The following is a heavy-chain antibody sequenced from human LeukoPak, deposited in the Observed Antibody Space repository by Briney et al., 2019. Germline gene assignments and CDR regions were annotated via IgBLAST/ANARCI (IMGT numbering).Heavy chain of an antibody. CDR1: GYAFTSHH. D-gene: IGHD1-26*01. CDR3: ARGLSDEWELGYYYYGMDV. CDR2: IIPSSGST. J-gene: IGHJ6*02. V-gene: IGHV1-46*01. Sequence: ASVKVSCKASGYAFTSHHIHWMRQAPGQGLGWMGIIIPSSGSTTYAQKFQGRVTMTRDTSTSTVYMELSSLRSEDTAVYYCARGLSDEWELGYYYYGMDVWGQGTTVTVSS.